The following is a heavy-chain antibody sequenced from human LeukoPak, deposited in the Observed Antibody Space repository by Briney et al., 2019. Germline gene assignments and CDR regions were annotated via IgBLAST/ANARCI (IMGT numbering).Heavy chain of an antibody. CDR1: GFTFSSYA. D-gene: IGHD6-13*01. J-gene: IGHJ4*02. Sequence: PGGSLRLSCAASGFTFSSYAMSWVRQAPGKGLEWVSAISGSGGSTYYADSVKGRFTISRDNSKNTLYLQMNSLRAEDTAVYYCAKFGSSWYTGSLDYWGQGTLVTVSS. CDR2: ISGSGGST. V-gene: IGHV3-23*01. CDR3: AKFGSSWYTGSLDY.